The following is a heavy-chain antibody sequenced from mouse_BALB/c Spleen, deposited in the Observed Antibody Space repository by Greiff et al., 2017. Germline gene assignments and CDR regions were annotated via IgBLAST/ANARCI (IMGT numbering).Heavy chain of an antibody. J-gene: IGHJ2*01. V-gene: IGHV5-4*02. CDR1: GFTFSDYY. CDR2: ISDGGSYT. D-gene: IGHD4-1*01. Sequence: EVQRVESGGGLVKPGGSLKLSCAASGFTFSDYYMYWVRQTPEKRLEWVATISDGGSYTYYPDSVKGRFTISRDNAKNNLYLQMSSLKSEDTAMYYCARGGLTGFDYWGQGTTLTVSS. CDR3: ARGGLTGFDY.